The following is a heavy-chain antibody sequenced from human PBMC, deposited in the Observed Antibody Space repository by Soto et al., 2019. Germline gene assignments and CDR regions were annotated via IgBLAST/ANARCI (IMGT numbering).Heavy chain of an antibody. J-gene: IGHJ6*02. Sequence: QVQLQESGPGLVKPSETLSLTCTVSGGSISTNYWSWIRQPPGKGLEWIGSIYYNGNTNYNPSLKSRVTISVDTSKTRFSLQVSSVTAADTAVYYCARAHYYYYGMDVWGQGTTVTVSS. CDR1: GGSISTNY. CDR3: ARAHYYYYGMDV. V-gene: IGHV4-59*01. CDR2: IYYNGNT.